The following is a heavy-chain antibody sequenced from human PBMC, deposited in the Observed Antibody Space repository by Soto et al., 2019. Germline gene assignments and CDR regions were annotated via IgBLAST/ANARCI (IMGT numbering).Heavy chain of an antibody. V-gene: IGHV3-30*18. CDR1: GFTFSSYG. CDR3: AKSIVGATPYYYYGMDV. J-gene: IGHJ6*02. Sequence: GGSLRLSCAASGFTFSSYGMHWVRQAPGKGLEWVAVISYDGSNKYYADSVKGRFTISRDNSKNTLYLQMNSLRAEDTAVYYCAKSIVGATPYYYYGMDVWGQGTTVTVSS. CDR2: ISYDGSNK. D-gene: IGHD1-26*01.